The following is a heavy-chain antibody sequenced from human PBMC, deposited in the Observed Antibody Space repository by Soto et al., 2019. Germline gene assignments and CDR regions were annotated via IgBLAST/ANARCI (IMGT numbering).Heavy chain of an antibody. CDR3: AREYDYVWGSYRTYYFDY. CDR1: GGSISSSY. J-gene: IGHJ4*02. V-gene: IGHV4-59*01. CDR2: IYYSGST. D-gene: IGHD3-16*02. Sequence: PSETLSLTCTVSGGSISSSYWSWIRQPPGKGLEWIGYIYYSGSTNYNPSLKSRVTISVDTSKNQFSLKLSSVTAADTAVYYCAREYDYVWGSYRTYYFDYWGQGTLVTVSS.